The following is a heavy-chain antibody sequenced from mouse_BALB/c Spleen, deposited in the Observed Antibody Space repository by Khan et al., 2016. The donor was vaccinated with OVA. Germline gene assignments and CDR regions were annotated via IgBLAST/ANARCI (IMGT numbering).Heavy chain of an antibody. Sequence: LQQCGAELVKAGASVKMSCKASGYTFTSYWMHWVKQRLGQGLEWFAETNPTNGRTYYNEKFKSKATLTVDKSSSTAYMLLSGPTFEDSAVYYCARIKKIVATYFDYWGQGTTLTVSS. CDR1: GYTFTSYW. V-gene: IGHV1S81*02. CDR2: TNPTNGRT. CDR3: ARIKKIVATYFDY. D-gene: IGHD1-1*01. J-gene: IGHJ2*01.